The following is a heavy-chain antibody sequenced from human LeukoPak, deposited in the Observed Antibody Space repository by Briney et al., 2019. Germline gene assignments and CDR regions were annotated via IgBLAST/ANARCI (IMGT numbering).Heavy chain of an antibody. V-gene: IGHV1-69*01. CDR3: ARGQRAYYFDY. Sequence: GASVKVSCKASGGTFSSYAISWVRQAPGQGLEWMGGIIPIFGTANYAQKFQGRVTITADESTSTAYMELSSLRSEDTAEYYCARGQRAYYFDYWGQGTLVTVSS. CDR2: IIPIFGTA. J-gene: IGHJ4*02. CDR1: GGTFSSYA.